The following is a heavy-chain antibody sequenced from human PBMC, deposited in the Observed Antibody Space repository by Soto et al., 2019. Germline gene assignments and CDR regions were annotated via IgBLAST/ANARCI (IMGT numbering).Heavy chain of an antibody. Sequence: QVQLVESGGGVVQPGRSLRLSCAASGFTFSSYGMHWVRQAPGKGLEWVAVISYDGSNKYYADSVKGRFTISRDNSKNTLYLQMNSLRAEDTAVYYCAKEASSGYYYYYYGMDVWGQGTTVTVSS. CDR1: GFTFSSYG. V-gene: IGHV3-30*18. D-gene: IGHD3-22*01. CDR3: AKEASSGYYYYYYGMDV. CDR2: ISYDGSNK. J-gene: IGHJ6*02.